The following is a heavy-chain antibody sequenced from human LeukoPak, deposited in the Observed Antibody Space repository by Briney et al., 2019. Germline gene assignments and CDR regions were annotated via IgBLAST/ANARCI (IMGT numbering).Heavy chain of an antibody. CDR3: ARGGDSLHY. D-gene: IGHD3-10*01. Sequence: GGSLRLSCAASGFTLSSNFMTWVRQAPGKGLEWVSVIYSGGSTYYADSVKDRFTISRDNSKNMLYLQMNSLRAEDTAVYYCARGGDSLHYWGQGTLVTVSS. CDR2: IYSGGST. J-gene: IGHJ4*02. CDR1: GFTLSSNF. V-gene: IGHV3-66*01.